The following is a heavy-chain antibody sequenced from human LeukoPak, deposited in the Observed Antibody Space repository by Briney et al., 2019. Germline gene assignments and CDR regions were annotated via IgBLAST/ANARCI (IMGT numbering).Heavy chain of an antibody. CDR2: IYSGGST. Sequence: GGSLRLSCAASGFTVSSNYMSWVRQAPGKGLEWVSVIYSGGSTYYADSVKGRFTISRDNSKNTLYLQMNSLRAEDTAVYYCASGDTYYYDSSGYYTDYWGQGTLVTVSS. V-gene: IGHV3-66*01. D-gene: IGHD3-22*01. CDR1: GFTVSSNY. CDR3: ASGDTYYYDSSGYYTDY. J-gene: IGHJ4*02.